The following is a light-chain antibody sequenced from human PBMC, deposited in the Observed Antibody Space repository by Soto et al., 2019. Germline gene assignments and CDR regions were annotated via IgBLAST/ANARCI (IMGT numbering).Light chain of an antibody. Sequence: AVQMTQSPSSLSASVGDRVTITCRASQGIRNHLGWYQQEPGKAPKVLIYPASTLQSGVPSRFSGSGSGTYFTLTIGSLQPEDFATYYCLQDYTYPYTFGQGTKLEIK. CDR3: LQDYTYPYT. CDR1: QGIRNH. J-gene: IGKJ2*01. CDR2: PAS. V-gene: IGKV1-6*02.